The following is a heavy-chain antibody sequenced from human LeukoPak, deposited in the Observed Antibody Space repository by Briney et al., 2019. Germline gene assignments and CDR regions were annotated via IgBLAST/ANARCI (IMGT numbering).Heavy chain of an antibody. Sequence: SETLSLTCTVSGVSISSYYWSWIRQPAGKGLEWVGRIYTSRSTNYNPSLKSRVTMSVDTSKNQFSLKLSSVTAADTAVYYCARDYYDSSGYYFDYWGQGTLVTVSS. V-gene: IGHV4-4*07. CDR2: IYTSRST. CDR3: ARDYYDSSGYYFDY. CDR1: GVSISSYY. D-gene: IGHD3-22*01. J-gene: IGHJ4*02.